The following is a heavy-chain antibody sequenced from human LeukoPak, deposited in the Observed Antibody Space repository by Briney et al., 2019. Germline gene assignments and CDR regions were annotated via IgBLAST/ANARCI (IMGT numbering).Heavy chain of an antibody. CDR1: GYTFTDYY. CDR3: ARGSLDY. J-gene: IGHJ4*02. V-gene: IGHV1-2*02. Sequence: ASVKVSCKASGYTFTDYYMHWVRQAPGQGLESVGWINPNSSGTIYAQKFQGRVTMTRDASISTAYMEVTRLRSDDTAVYYCARGSLDYWGQGTLVTVSS. CDR2: INPNSSGT.